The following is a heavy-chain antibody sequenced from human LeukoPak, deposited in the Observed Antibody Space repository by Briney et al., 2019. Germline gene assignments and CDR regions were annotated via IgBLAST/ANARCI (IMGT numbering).Heavy chain of an antibody. V-gene: IGHV4-4*02. D-gene: IGHD2-15*01. CDR3: ARRSAVVAGNFDY. Sequence: SGTLSLTCAVSGGSISSSNWWSWVRQPPGKGLEWIGEIYHSGSTNYNPSLKSRVTISVDKSKNQFSLKLSSVTAADTAAYYCARRSAVVAGNFDYWGQGTLVTVSS. CDR1: GGSISSSNW. J-gene: IGHJ4*02. CDR2: IYHSGST.